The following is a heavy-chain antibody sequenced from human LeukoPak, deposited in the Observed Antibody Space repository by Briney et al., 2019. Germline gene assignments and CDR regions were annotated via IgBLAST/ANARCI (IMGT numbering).Heavy chain of an antibody. CDR3: ARETWKPYDY. Sequence: PGGSLRLSCAVSEFTFSVYSMSWVRQAPGKGLEWVAGIKEDGSAKYYADSVKGRFTISRDNAKSSLYLQMSSLRAEDTAVYYCARETWKPYDYWGQGTLVTVSS. J-gene: IGHJ4*02. D-gene: IGHD1-1*01. CDR2: IKEDGSAK. CDR1: EFTFSVYS. V-gene: IGHV3-7*01.